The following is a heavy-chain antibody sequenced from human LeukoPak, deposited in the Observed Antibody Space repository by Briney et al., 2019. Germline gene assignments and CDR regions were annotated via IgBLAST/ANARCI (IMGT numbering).Heavy chain of an antibody. CDR2: IYSGGST. CDR3: ASGSDYGDYGYDFDY. Sequence: QPGGSLRLSCAASGFTVSSNYMSWVRQAPGKRLEWVSVIYSGGSTHYADSVKGRFTISRDNSKNTLYLQMNSLRAEDTAVYYCASGSDYGDYGYDFDYWGQGTLVAVSS. D-gene: IGHD4-17*01. J-gene: IGHJ4*02. V-gene: IGHV3-53*01. CDR1: GFTVSSNY.